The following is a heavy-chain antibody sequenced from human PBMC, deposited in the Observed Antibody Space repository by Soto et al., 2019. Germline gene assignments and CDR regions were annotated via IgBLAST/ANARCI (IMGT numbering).Heavy chain of an antibody. V-gene: IGHV4-59*08. CDR1: GGSISSYY. CDR3: ARQYYYYYMDL. Sequence: SETLSLTCTVSGGSISSYYWSWVRQPPGKGLEWIGYIYYSGSTNYNPSLKSRVTISVDTSKTHFSLKLSSVTASSSSVYYCARQYYYYYMDLWGKGTTVTVSS. CDR2: IYYSGST. J-gene: IGHJ6*03.